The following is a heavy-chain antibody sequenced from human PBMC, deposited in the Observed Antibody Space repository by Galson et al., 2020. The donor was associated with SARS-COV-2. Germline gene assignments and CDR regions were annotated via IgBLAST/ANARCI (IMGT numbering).Heavy chain of an antibody. J-gene: IGHJ6*03. CDR3: ARMGPQKNERGSGSSGLSLRLYYYYMDV. D-gene: IGHD3-10*01. Sequence: SETLSLTCAVYGGSFSGYYWSWIRQPPGKGLEWIGEINHSGSTNYNPSLKSRVTISVDTSKNQFSLKLSSVTAADTAVYYCARMGPQKNERGSGSSGLSLRLYYYYMDVWGKGTTVTVSS. CDR2: INHSGST. V-gene: IGHV4-34*01. CDR1: GGSFSGYY.